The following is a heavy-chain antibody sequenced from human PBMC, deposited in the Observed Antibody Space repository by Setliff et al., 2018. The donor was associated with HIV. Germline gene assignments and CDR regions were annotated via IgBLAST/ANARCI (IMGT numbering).Heavy chain of an antibody. V-gene: IGHV4-39*01. CDR2: IYYSGNT. D-gene: IGHD1-26*01. Sequence: SETLSLTCTVSGGSISSSSYYWGWIRQPPGKGLEGIGTIYYSGNTYYNPSLKSRVTISVDTSKNQISLKLSSVTAADTAVYYCASHLPPYSGNFDYWGHGTLVTVSS. CDR3: ASHLPPYSGNFDY. J-gene: IGHJ4*01. CDR1: GGSISSSSYY.